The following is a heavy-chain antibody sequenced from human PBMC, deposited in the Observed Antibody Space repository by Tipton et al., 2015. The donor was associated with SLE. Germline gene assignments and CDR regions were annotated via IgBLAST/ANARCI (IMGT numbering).Heavy chain of an antibody. Sequence: QSGAEVKKPGASVKVSCKASGYTFTTYDITWVRQAPGKGLEWMGWMNPNTGKTGYAQKFQGRVTITRNTSISTAYMELSSLTSDDTAVYYCAGQSGTEKLEWFYYFDYWGQGTLVTVSS. CDR2: MNPNTGKT. J-gene: IGHJ4*02. CDR3: AGQSGTEKLEWFYYFDY. V-gene: IGHV1-8*02. D-gene: IGHD3-3*01. CDR1: GYTFTTYD.